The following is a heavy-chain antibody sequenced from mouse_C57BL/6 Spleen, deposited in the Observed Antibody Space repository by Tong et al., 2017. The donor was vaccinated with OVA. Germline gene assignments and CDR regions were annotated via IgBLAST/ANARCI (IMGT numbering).Heavy chain of an antibody. CDR2: ISSGGSYT. J-gene: IGHJ3*01. D-gene: IGHD2-1*01. CDR1: GFAFSSYG. CDR3: ARLVTTDWFAY. V-gene: IGHV5-6*01. Sequence: EVQLVESGGGLVKPGGSLKLSCAASGFAFSSYGMSWVRQTPDKRLEWVATISSGGSYTYYPDSVKGRFTISRDNAKNTLYLQMSSLKSEDTAMYYCARLVTTDWFAYWGQGTLVTVSA.